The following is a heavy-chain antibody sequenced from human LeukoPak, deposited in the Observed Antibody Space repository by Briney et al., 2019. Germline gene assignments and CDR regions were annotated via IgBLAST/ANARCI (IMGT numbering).Heavy chain of an antibody. CDR3: ARGDYYGSGNYYKKTVDF. CDR2: ISAYNGNT. CDR1: GYTFTSYG. D-gene: IGHD3-10*01. Sequence: ASVKVSCKASGYTFTSYGISWVRQAPGQGLEWMGWISAYNGNTNYAQKLQGRVTMTTDTSTSAAYMELRSLRSDDTAVYFCARGDYYGSGNYYKKTVDFWGQGTLVTVSS. V-gene: IGHV1-18*01. J-gene: IGHJ4*02.